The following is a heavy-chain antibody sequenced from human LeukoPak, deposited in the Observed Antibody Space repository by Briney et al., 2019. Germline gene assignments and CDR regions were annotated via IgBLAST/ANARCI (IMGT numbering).Heavy chain of an antibody. CDR3: ATLGNYDILTGRSRTDAFDI. J-gene: IGHJ3*02. CDR1: GCSISSGGYY. CDR2: IYHSGRT. Sequence: SETLSLTCTVSGCSISSGGYYWSWIRQHPGKGLEWIGYIYHSGRTYYDPSLKSRVTISVDTSKNQFSLKLSSVTAADTAVYYCATLGNYDILTGRSRTDAFDIWGQGTMVTVS. D-gene: IGHD3-9*01. V-gene: IGHV4-31*03.